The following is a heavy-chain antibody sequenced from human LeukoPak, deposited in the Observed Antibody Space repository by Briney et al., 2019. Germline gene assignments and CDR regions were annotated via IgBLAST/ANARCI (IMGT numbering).Heavy chain of an antibody. CDR1: GGSFSGYY. Sequence: SETLSLTCAVYGGSFSGYYWSWIRQPPGKGLEWIGEINHSGSTNYNPSLKRRVTISVDTSKNQFSLKLSSVTAADTAVYYCASTNYDSSGYYYPEYFQHWGQGTLVTVSS. J-gene: IGHJ1*01. CDR2: INHSGST. CDR3: ASTNYDSSGYYYPEYFQH. V-gene: IGHV4-34*01. D-gene: IGHD3-22*01.